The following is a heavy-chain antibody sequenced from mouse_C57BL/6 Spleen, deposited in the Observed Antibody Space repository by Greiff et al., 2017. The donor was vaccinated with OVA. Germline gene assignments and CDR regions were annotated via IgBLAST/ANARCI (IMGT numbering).Heavy chain of an antibody. J-gene: IGHJ1*03. Sequence: EVKVVESGGGLVQPGGSLSLSCAASGFTFTDYYMSWVRQPPGKALEWLGFIRNKANGYTTEYSASVKGRFTISRDNSQSILYLQMNARRAEDSATYYCARNYYGSSYWYFDVWGTGTTVTVSS. V-gene: IGHV7-3*01. D-gene: IGHD1-1*01. CDR1: GFTFTDYY. CDR2: IRNKANGYTT. CDR3: ARNYYGSSYWYFDV.